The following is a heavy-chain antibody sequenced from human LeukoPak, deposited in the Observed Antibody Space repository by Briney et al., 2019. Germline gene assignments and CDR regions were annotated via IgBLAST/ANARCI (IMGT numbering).Heavy chain of an antibody. CDR3: ARWSGWTRGDPFDI. Sequence: GGSLRLSCAASGFTFSSYAMSWVRQAPGKGLEWVSAISGSGGSTYYADSVKGRFTFSRDNSNNTLYLQINILRAEDTAVYYCARWSGWTRGDPFDIWGQGTMVTVSS. CDR2: ISGSGGST. CDR1: GFTFSSYA. V-gene: IGHV3-23*01. J-gene: IGHJ3*02. D-gene: IGHD3-10*01.